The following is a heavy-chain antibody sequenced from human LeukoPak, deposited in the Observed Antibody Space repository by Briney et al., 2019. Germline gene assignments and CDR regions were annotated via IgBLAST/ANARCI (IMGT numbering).Heavy chain of an antibody. CDR2: ISGSSGST. V-gene: IGHV3-23*01. D-gene: IGHD6-19*01. Sequence: GGSLRPSCAAAGFTFSSASMNSVRQAPGKGLEWVSAISGSSGSTYYADSVKGRFTISRDNSKNTLYLQMNSLRAEDTAVYYCARGVRIAVAGNIDYWGQGTLVTVSS. CDR1: GFTFSSAS. J-gene: IGHJ4*02. CDR3: ARGVRIAVAGNIDY.